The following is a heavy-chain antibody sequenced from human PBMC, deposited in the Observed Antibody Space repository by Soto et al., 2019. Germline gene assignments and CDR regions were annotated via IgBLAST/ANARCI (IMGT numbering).Heavy chain of an antibody. Sequence: PSGTLSLTCTVSCGSIISYYWSWIRQPPGKGLEWIGYIYYSGSTNYNPSLKSRVTISVDTSKNQFSLKLSSVTAADTAVYYCARDHKYSSSEWFDPWGQGTLVTVSS. CDR1: CGSIISYY. CDR2: IYYSGST. V-gene: IGHV4-59*01. CDR3: ARDHKYSSSEWFDP. J-gene: IGHJ5*02. D-gene: IGHD6-6*01.